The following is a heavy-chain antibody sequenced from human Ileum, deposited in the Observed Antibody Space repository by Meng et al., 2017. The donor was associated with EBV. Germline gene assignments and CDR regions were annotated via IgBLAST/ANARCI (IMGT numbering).Heavy chain of an antibody. D-gene: IGHD4-17*01. CDR1: GDCISSSTW. J-gene: IGHJ4*02. CDR2: IYHSGST. CDR3: ASGRDYAWHS. Sequence: VQLQESGPGLVTPSGSLSLTCAVSGDCISSSTWWSWVRQPPGEGLEWIGEIYHSGSTNYNPSFKSRVTMSVDKSKNQISLNLSSVTAADTAVYYCASGRDYAWHSWGRGTLVTVSS. V-gene: IGHV4-4*02.